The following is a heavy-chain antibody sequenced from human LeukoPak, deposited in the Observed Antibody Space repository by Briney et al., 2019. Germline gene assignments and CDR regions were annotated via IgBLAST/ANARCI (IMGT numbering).Heavy chain of an antibody. CDR1: GFTFSSYS. Sequence: GGSLRLCCAASGFTFSSYSMNWDRQAPGKGLEWVSSISSSSSYIYYADSVKGRFTISRDNAKNSLYLQMNSLRAEDTAVYYCARDYDVDTAIQTTTFDYWGQGTLVTVSS. J-gene: IGHJ4*02. V-gene: IGHV3-21*01. CDR2: ISSSSSYI. D-gene: IGHD5-18*01. CDR3: ARDYDVDTAIQTTTFDY.